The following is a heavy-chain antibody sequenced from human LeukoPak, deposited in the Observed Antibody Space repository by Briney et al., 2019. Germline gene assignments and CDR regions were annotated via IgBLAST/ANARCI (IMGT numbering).Heavy chain of an antibody. J-gene: IGHJ4*02. Sequence: ASVKVSCKASGYTFTSYGISWVRQAPGQGLEWMGWISAYNGNTNYAQKLQGRVTMTTDTSTCTAYMELRSLRSDDTAVYYCARASDYGDYAGPQDYWGQGTLVTVSS. CDR1: GYTFTSYG. CDR3: ARASDYGDYAGPQDY. CDR2: ISAYNGNT. V-gene: IGHV1-18*01. D-gene: IGHD4-17*01.